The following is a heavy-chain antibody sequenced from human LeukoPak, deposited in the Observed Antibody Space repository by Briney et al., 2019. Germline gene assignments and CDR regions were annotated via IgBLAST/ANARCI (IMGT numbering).Heavy chain of an antibody. CDR2: MNPNSGNT. V-gene: IGHV1-8*01. CDR1: GYTFTSYD. J-gene: IGHJ6*02. CDR3: ARGGSLEWLPYYYYYYGMDV. D-gene: IGHD3-3*01. Sequence: RASVKVSCTASGYTFTSYDINWVRQAPGQGLEWMGWMNPNSGNTGYAQKFQGRVTMTRNTSISTAYMELSSLRSEDTAVYYCARGGSLEWLPYYYYYYGMDVWGQGTTVTVSS.